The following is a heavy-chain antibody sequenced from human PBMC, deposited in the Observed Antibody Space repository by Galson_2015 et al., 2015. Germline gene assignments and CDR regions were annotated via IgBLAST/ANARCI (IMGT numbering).Heavy chain of an antibody. J-gene: IGHJ4*02. CDR2: ISYDGSNK. D-gene: IGHD2-21*02. Sequence: SLRLSCAASGFTFSSYGMHWVRQAPGKGLEWVAVISYDGSNKYYADSVKGRFTISRDNSKNTLYLQMNSLRAEDTAVYYCAKVTNIVVVTAPDYWGQGTLVTVSS. CDR1: GFTFSSYG. V-gene: IGHV3-30*18. CDR3: AKVTNIVVVTAPDY.